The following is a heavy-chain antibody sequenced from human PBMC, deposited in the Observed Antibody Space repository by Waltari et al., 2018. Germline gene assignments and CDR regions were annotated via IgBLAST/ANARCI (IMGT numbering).Heavy chain of an antibody. J-gene: IGHJ6*03. CDR1: GGTFSSYA. Sequence: QVQLVQSGAEVKKPGSSVKVSCKASGGTFSSYAISWVRPAPGPGLEWMGGIIPILGIANYAQKFQGRVTITADKSTSTAYMELSSLRSEDTAVYYCARGKTIFGVVIGEYYMDVWGKGTTVTVSS. V-gene: IGHV1-69*10. CDR3: ARGKTIFGVVIGEYYMDV. D-gene: IGHD3-3*01. CDR2: IIPILGIA.